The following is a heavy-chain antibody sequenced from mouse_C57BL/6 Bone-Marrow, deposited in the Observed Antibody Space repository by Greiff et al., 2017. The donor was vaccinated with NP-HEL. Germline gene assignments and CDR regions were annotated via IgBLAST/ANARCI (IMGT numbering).Heavy chain of an antibody. CDR3: ARGGVGPFAY. CDR2: IDPHSGGT. V-gene: IGHV1-72*01. CDR1: GYTFTSYW. J-gene: IGHJ3*01. Sequence: VQLQQSGAELVKPGASVKLSCKASGYTFTSYWMHWVKQRPGRGLEWIGRIDPHSGGTKYNEKFKSTATLTVDKPSSTPYMQLSSLTSEDSAVWYFARGGVGPFAYWGLGTLVTVSA. D-gene: IGHD1-1*02.